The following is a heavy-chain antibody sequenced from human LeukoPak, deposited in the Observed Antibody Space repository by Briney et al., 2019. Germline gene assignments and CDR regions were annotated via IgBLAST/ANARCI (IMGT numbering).Heavy chain of an antibody. J-gene: IGHJ3*02. CDR2: IYTSGST. V-gene: IGHV4-61*02. D-gene: IGHD3-9*01. CDR1: GGSLNSGTSY. Sequence: TLSLTCTVSGGSLNSGTSYWSWIRQPAGKGLEWIGRIYTSGSTNYNPSLKSRVTISVDTSKNQFSLKLSSVTAADTAVYYCARDLVEADAFDIWGQGTMVTVSS. CDR3: ARDLVEADAFDI.